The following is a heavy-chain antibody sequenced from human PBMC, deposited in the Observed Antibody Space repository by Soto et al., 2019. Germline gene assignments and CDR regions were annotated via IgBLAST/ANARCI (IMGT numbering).Heavy chain of an antibody. CDR1: GYTFTSYG. CDR3: ARAYSPGLFDP. CDR2: ISANNGNT. J-gene: IGHJ5*02. Sequence: QVQLVQSGAEVKKPGASVKVSCKASGYTFTSYGISWVRQAAGQGLEWMGWISANNGNTKYAQNFQGRVTMTTDTSTSTAYMELRSLRSDDTAVYYCARAYSPGLFDPWGQGTLVTVSS. V-gene: IGHV1-18*01. D-gene: IGHD2-15*01.